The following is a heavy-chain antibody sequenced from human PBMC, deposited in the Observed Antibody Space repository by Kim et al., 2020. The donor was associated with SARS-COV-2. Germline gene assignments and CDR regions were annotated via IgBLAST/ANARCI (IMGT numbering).Heavy chain of an antibody. D-gene: IGHD2-15*01. Sequence: SVKVSCKASGGTFSSYAISWVRQAPGQGLEWMGGIIPIFGTANYAQKFQGRVTITADESTSTAYMELSSLRSEDTAVYYCARLCSGGSCYGILDYWGQGPLVTVSS. V-gene: IGHV1-69*13. J-gene: IGHJ4*02. CDR2: IIPIFGTA. CDR1: GGTFSSYA. CDR3: ARLCSGGSCYGILDY.